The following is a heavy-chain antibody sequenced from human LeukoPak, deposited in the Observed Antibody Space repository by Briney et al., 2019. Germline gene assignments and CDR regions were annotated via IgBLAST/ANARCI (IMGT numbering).Heavy chain of an antibody. Sequence: GGSLRLSCAASGFSFSSYAMSWVRQAPGKGLEWVSALTGSGATTNYADSVKGRFTISRDNSKNTLFLQMNSLRAEDTAVYYCAKEDIVSTMGNSDYWGQGTLVTVSS. CDR2: LTGSGATT. V-gene: IGHV3-23*01. J-gene: IGHJ4*02. D-gene: IGHD5/OR15-5a*01. CDR1: GFSFSSYA. CDR3: AKEDIVSTMGNSDY.